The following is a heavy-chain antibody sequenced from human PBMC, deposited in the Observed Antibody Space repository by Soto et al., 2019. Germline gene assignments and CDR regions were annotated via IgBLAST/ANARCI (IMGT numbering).Heavy chain of an antibody. CDR3: ARESVARAFDY. CDR2: IYYSGST. CDR1: GGSISSYY. D-gene: IGHD2-15*01. J-gene: IGHJ4*02. Sequence: SETLSLTCTVSGGSISSYYCSWIRQPPGKGLEWIGYIYYSGSTNYNPSLKSRVTISVDTSKNQFSLKLSSVTAADTAVYYCARESVARAFDYWGQGTLVTVSS. V-gene: IGHV4-59*01.